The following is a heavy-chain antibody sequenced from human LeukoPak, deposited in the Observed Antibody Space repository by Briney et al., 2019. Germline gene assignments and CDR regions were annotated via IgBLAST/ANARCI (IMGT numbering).Heavy chain of an antibody. D-gene: IGHD4-23*01. CDR1: GYTLTELS. CDR3: ARDGELRWYPYYFDY. CDR2: FDPEDGET. J-gene: IGHJ4*02. Sequence: ASVKVSCKVSGYTLTELSMHWVRQAPGKGLEWMGGFDPEDGETIYAQKFQGRVTMTEDTSTDTAYMELRSLRSDDTAVYYCARDGELRWYPYYFDYWGQGTLVTVSS. V-gene: IGHV1-24*01.